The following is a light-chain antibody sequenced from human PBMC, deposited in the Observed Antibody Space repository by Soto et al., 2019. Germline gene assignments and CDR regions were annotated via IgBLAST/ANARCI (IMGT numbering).Light chain of an antibody. Sequence: EIVLTQSTGTLSLSPGERATLSCRASQSVSSFLAWYQQKPGQAPRLLIYDASNSATGIPARFSGSGSGTDFTLTISSLEPEDFAVYYCQQRSNWITFGQGTRLEIK. CDR3: QQRSNWIT. CDR2: DAS. J-gene: IGKJ5*01. CDR1: QSVSSF. V-gene: IGKV3-11*01.